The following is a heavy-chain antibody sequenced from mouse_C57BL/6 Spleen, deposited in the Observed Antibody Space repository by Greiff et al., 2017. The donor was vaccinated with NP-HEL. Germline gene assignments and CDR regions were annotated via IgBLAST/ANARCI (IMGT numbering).Heavy chain of an antibody. V-gene: IGHV1-82*01. CDR1: GYAFSSSW. D-gene: IGHD2-3*01. CDR2: IYPGDGDT. J-gene: IGHJ4*01. CDR3: ARRDGYTGYYAMDD. Sequence: VQLQQSGPELVKPGASVKISCKASGYAFSSSWMNWVKQRPGKGLEWIGRIYPGDGDTNYNGKIKGKATLTADKSSSTAYMQLSSLISEDSAVYFCARRDGYTGYYAMDDWGQGTSVTVSS.